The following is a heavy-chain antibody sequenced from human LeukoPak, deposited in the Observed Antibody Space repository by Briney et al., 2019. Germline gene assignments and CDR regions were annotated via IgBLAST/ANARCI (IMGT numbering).Heavy chain of an antibody. CDR3: ARDNGEWRLNWFDH. D-gene: IGHD2-8*01. V-gene: IGHV3-33*01. CDR2: IWDDGNNK. Sequence: GGSLRLSCAASGFTFTTYVMHWVRQAPGKGLDWVALIWDDGNNKYYADSVKGRFTISRDNSKNTLYLQMNCLRAEDTAVYYCARDNGEWRLNWFDHWGQGTLVTVSS. J-gene: IGHJ5*02. CDR1: GFTFTTYV.